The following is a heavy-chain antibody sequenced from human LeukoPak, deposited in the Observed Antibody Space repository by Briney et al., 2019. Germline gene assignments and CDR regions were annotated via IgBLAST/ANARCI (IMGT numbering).Heavy chain of an antibody. V-gene: IGHV1-46*01. Sequence: ASVKVSCKASGYTFTSYYMHRVRQAPGQGLEWMGIINPSGGSTSYAQKFQGRVTMTRDTSTSTVYMELSSLRSEDTAVYYCARDNLSGATYDYWGQGTLVTVSS. CDR3: ARDNLSGATYDY. CDR1: GYTFTSYY. D-gene: IGHD1-26*01. J-gene: IGHJ4*02. CDR2: INPSGGST.